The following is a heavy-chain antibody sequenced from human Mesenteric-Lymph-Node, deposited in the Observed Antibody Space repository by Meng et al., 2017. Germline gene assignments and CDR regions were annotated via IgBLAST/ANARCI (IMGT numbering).Heavy chain of an antibody. J-gene: IGHJ5*02. CDR2: IYYSGST. CDR1: GGSISSGDYY. Sequence: QVQLPDQGPVLVQPSQPLPLTCTVSGGSISSGDYYWSWIRQPPGKGLEWIGYIYYSGSTYSNASLKSRVTISIDRSKNQFSLKLSSVTAADTAVYYCARDRKHYGERGWFDPWGQGTLVTVSS. D-gene: IGHD4-17*01. V-gene: IGHV4-30-4*01. CDR3: ARDRKHYGERGWFDP.